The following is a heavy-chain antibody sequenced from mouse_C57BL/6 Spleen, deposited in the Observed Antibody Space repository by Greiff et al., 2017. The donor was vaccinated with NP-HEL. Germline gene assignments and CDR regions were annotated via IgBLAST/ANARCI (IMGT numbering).Heavy chain of an antibody. V-gene: IGHV1-64*01. D-gene: IGHD2-5*01. CDR3: ARGNSNYGTYYFDY. CDR1: GYTFTSYW. CDR2: IHPNSGST. J-gene: IGHJ2*01. Sequence: QVQLQQPGAELVKPGASVKLSCKASGYTFTSYWMHWVKQRPGQGLEWIGMIHPNSGSTNYNEKFKSKATLTVDKSSSTAYMQLSSLTSEDSAVYYCARGNSNYGTYYFDYWGQGTTRTVSS.